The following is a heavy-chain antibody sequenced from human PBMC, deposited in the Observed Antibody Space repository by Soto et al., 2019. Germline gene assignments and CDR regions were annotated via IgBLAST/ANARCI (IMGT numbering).Heavy chain of an antibody. CDR2: IYYSGST. D-gene: IGHD1-26*01. J-gene: IGHJ5*01. CDR1: GGSISSSSYY. CDR3: ARPVVGATTGFDS. Sequence: QLQLQESGPGLVKPSETLSLTCTVSGGSISSSSYYWGWIRQPPGKGLEWIGSIYYSGSTYYNPSLKSRVTISVDTSRNHFSLKLSSVTAADTAVYYCARPVVGATTGFDSWVQGTLVTVSS. V-gene: IGHV4-39*01.